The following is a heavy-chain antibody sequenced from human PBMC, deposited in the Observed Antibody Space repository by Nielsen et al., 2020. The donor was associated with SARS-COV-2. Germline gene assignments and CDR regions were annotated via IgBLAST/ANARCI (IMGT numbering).Heavy chain of an antibody. CDR1: GASISGSDYY. CDR2: IYYSGST. J-gene: IGHJ6*03. V-gene: IGHV4-30-4*08. CDR3: ARDPYIAAAGVYYMDV. Sequence: SETLSLTCTLSGASISGSDYYWNWIRQHPGKGLEWIGYIYYSGSTYYNPSLKSRVTISVDTSKNQFSLKLSSVTAADTAVYYCARDPYIAAAGVYYMDVWGKGTTVTVSS. D-gene: IGHD6-13*01.